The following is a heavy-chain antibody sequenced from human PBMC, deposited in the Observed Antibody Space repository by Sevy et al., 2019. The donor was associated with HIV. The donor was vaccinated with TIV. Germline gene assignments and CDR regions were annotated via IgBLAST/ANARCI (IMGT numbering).Heavy chain of an antibody. J-gene: IGHJ6*02. CDR1: GFTFDGSA. V-gene: IGHV3-9*01. D-gene: IGHD3-16*01. CDR2: ISWNSDII. Sequence: GGSLRLSCAASGFTFDGSAMHWVRQAPGKGLEWVSTISWNSDIIVYGDSVKGRFTISRDNAKNSLYLQMKSLRAEDTALYYCAKSLTSFRGMDVWGQGTTVTVSS. CDR3: AKSLTSFRGMDV.